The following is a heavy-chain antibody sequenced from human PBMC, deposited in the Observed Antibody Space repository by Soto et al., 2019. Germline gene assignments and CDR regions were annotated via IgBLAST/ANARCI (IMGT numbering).Heavy chain of an antibody. CDR1: GFTFSAYS. Sequence: GGSLRLSCAASGFTFSAYSMNWVRQAPGKGLEWVAYIGTTIYYADSVKGRFTISRDNDKNSLYLQMNSLRDEDTAVYYCARNHDYSFDYWGQGTPVTVSS. D-gene: IGHD4-4*01. V-gene: IGHV3-48*02. CDR2: IGTTI. CDR3: ARNHDYSFDY. J-gene: IGHJ4*02.